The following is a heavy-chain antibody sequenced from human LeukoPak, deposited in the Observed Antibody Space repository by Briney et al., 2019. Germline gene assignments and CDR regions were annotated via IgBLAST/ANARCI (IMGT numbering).Heavy chain of an antibody. V-gene: IGHV5-51*01. CDR1: GYTFTNYW. Sequence: GESLKISCKGSGYTFTNYWIAWVRQIPGKGLEWMGMIYPGDSDTRYSPSFQGHVTISADKSITTAYLQWSSLKSSDTAMYYCARHIGLTTRYFDYWGQGTLVTVSS. D-gene: IGHD4/OR15-4a*01. CDR3: ARHIGLTTRYFDY. CDR2: IYPGDSDT. J-gene: IGHJ4*02.